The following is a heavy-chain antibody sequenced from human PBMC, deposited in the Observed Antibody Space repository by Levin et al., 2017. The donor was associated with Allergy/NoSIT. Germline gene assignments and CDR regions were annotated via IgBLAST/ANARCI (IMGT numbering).Heavy chain of an antibody. J-gene: IGHJ5*02. V-gene: IGHV3-30*18. Sequence: PGGSLRLSCAASGFTFSSYGMHWVRQAPGKGLEWVAVISYDGSNKYYADSVKGRFTISRDNSKNTLYLEMNSLRAEDTALYYCGKDHIGAASVSWFDPWGQGTLVTVSS. D-gene: IGHD6-13*01. CDR2: ISYDGSNK. CDR1: GFTFSSYG. CDR3: GKDHIGAASVSWFDP.